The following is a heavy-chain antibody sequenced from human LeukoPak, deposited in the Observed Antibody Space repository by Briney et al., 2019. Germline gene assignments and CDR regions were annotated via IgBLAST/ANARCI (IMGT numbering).Heavy chain of an antibody. CDR2: ISAYNGNT. CDR3: AREEQEAFDI. D-gene: IGHD6-13*01. Sequence: ASVKVSCKASGYTFTSYGISWVRQAPGQGLEWMGWISAYNGNTNYAQKFQGRVTMTTDTYTSTVYMELRSLKSDDSAVYYCAREEQEAFDIWGQGTLVTVSS. CDR1: GYTFTSYG. V-gene: IGHV1-18*01. J-gene: IGHJ3*02.